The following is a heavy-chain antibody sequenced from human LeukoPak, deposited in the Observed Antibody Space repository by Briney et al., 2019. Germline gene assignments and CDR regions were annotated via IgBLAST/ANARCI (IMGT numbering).Heavy chain of an antibody. V-gene: IGHV4-4*07. J-gene: IGHJ5*02. CDR1: GGSIRSYY. CDR3: ARDSGTTGEVKFDP. Sequence: SETLSLTCTVSGGSIRSYYWSWIRQPAGKGLGWIGRIYASGTITYNPSLESRVSMSVDTSKNQFSLNLSSVTAADTALYYCARDSGTTGEVKFDPWGQGTLVTVSS. CDR2: IYASGTI. D-gene: IGHD3-10*01.